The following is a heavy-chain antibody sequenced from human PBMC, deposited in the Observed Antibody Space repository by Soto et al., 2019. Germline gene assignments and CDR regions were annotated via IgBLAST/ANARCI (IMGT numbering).Heavy chain of an antibody. CDR1: GFTFSSYW. CDR3: ARDLTASPVAGFSYNWFDP. D-gene: IGHD6-19*01. V-gene: IGHV3-74*01. CDR2: INSDGSST. J-gene: IGHJ5*02. Sequence: GGSLRLSCAASGFTFSSYWMHWVRQAPGKGLVWVSRINSDGSSTSYADSVKGRFTISRDNAKNTLYLQMNSLRAEDTAVYYCARDLTASPVAGFSYNWFDPWGQGTLVTVSS.